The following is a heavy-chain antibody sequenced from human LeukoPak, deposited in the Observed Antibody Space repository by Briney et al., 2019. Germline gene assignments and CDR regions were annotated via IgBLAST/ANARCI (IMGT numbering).Heavy chain of an antibody. CDR1: GFTFSSYA. D-gene: IGHD3-9*01. J-gene: IGHJ4*02. CDR3: AKGLINDWSALEF. V-gene: IGHV3-23*01. CDR2: ISGSGGTT. Sequence: PGGSLRLSCAASGFTFSSYAMTWVRQAPGKGLEWVSAISGSGGTTYYADSVRGRFTISRGNSKNTLYLQMNSLRAEDTAVYYCAKGLINDWSALEFWGQGTLVTVYS.